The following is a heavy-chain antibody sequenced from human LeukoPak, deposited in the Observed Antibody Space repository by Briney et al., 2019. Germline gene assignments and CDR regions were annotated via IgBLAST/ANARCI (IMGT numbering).Heavy chain of an antibody. Sequence: ASVKVSCTASGYTFTGYYMHWVRQAPGQGLEWMGWINPNSGGTNYAQKFLGRVTITADKSTSTAYMELSSLRSEDTAVYYCARGKISTMVRGVMFGSAYYYYYMDVWGKGTTVTVSS. J-gene: IGHJ6*03. D-gene: IGHD3-10*01. CDR3: ARGKISTMVRGVMFGSAYYYYYMDV. V-gene: IGHV1-2*02. CDR2: INPNSGGT. CDR1: GYTFTGYY.